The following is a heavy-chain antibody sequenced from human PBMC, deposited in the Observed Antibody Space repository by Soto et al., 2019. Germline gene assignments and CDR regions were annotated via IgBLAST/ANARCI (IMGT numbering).Heavy chain of an antibody. Sequence: EVQLVESGGGLVQPGGSLRLSCAASGFTFSSYDMHWVRQATGKGLEWVSAIGTAGDTYYPGSVKGRFTISRENAKNSLYLQMNSLRDGDTDVYYCARGWWHYMEVWGKGTTVTVSS. CDR1: GFTFSSYD. D-gene: IGHD2-15*01. J-gene: IGHJ6*03. CDR3: ARGWWHYMEV. CDR2: IGTAGDT. V-gene: IGHV3-13*01.